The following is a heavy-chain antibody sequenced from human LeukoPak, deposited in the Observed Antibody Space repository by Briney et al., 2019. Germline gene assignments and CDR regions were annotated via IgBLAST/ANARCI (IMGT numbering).Heavy chain of an antibody. J-gene: IGHJ4*02. CDR3: AKSTAVTNYFDY. D-gene: IGHD6-13*01. CDR2: IRIDGSNK. V-gene: IGHV3-30*02. Sequence: GGSLRLSCAASGFTFSSYGMHWVRQAPGKGLEWVAFIRIDGSNKYYPDAVKGRFTISRDNFKNTLYLQMNSLRAEDTAVYYCAKSTAVTNYFDYWGQGTLVTVSS. CDR1: GFTFSSYG.